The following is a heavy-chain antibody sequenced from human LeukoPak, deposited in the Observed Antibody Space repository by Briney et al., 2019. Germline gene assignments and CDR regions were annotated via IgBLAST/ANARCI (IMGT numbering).Heavy chain of an antibody. CDR3: ARASVRAAGYYYYYMDV. CDR2: INPNSGGT. V-gene: IGHV1-2*02. J-gene: IGHJ6*03. Sequence: ASVKVSCKASGYTFTGYYMHWVRQAPGQGLEWMGWINPNSGGTNYAQKFQGRVTMTRDTSISTAYMELSRLRSDDTAVYYCARASVRAAGYYYYYMDVWGKGTTVTVSS. CDR1: GYTFTGYY. D-gene: IGHD6-13*01.